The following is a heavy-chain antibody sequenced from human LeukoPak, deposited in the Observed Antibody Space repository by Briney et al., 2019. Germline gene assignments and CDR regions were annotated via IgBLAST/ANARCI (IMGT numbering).Heavy chain of an antibody. J-gene: IGHJ4*02. D-gene: IGHD5-18*01. CDR3: ARDSGWIQFHY. CDR1: GFTFSDYP. V-gene: IGHV3-23*01. Sequence: PGGSLRLSCATSGFTFSDYPMSWVRLAPGKGLEWVSAITDGGGSTYYAAPVKGRFTISRDNSKNTLYVQMSSLRDEDRAVYYCARDSGWIQFHYWGQGTQVTVSS. CDR2: ITDGGGST.